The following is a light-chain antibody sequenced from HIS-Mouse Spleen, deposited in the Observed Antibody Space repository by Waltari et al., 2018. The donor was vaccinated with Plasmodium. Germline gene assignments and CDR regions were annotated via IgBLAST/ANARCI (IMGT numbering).Light chain of an antibody. CDR1: QGISSY. CDR2: AAS. CDR3: QQYYSYPLT. J-gene: IGKJ4*01. V-gene: IGKV1-8*01. Sequence: AIRMTQSPSSFSASTGDRVTITCRARQGISSYLAWYQQKPGKAPKLLLYAASTLPSGVPSRFSGSGSGTDFTLTISCLQSEDFATYYCQQYYSYPLTFGGGTKVEIK.